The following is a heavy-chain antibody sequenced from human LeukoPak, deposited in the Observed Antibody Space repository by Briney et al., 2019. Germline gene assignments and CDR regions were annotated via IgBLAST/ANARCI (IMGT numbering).Heavy chain of an antibody. CDR3: ARDYGGGSPFDY. J-gene: IGHJ4*02. CDR2: ISSSGSTI. Sequence: GGSLRLSCAGSGFTFSASGMHWVRQAPGKGLEWVSYISSSGSTIYYADSVKGRFTISRDNAKNSLYLQMNSLRAEDTAVYYCARDYGGGSPFDYWGQGTLVTVSS. CDR1: GFTFSASG. V-gene: IGHV3-48*04. D-gene: IGHD4-23*01.